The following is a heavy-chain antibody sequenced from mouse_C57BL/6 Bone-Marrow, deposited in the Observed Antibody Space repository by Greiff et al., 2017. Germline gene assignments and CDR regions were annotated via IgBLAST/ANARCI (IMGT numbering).Heavy chain of an antibody. D-gene: IGHD4-1*01. CDR2: IDPETGGT. J-gene: IGHJ4*01. CDR3: TPNWEDYAMDY. Sequence: VKLQQSGAELVRPGASVTLSCKASGYTFTDYEMHWVKQTPVHGLEWIGAIDPETGGTAYNQKFKGKAILTADKSSSTAYMELRSLTSEDSAVYYCTPNWEDYAMDYWGQGTSVTVSS. CDR1: GYTFTDYE. V-gene: IGHV1-15*01.